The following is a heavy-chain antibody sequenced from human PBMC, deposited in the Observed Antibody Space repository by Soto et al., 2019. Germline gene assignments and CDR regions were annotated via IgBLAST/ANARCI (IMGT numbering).Heavy chain of an antibody. Sequence: QLQLQESGPGQVKPSETLSLTCSVSGGSISSSHYYWGWIRQPPGKGLEWIGSIYYSGTTYYNPSLKSRVTISVDTSKHQFSLKLNSVTAADTAVYYCARLGSGIAVAGRAFDIWGQGTMVTVSS. D-gene: IGHD6-19*01. CDR1: GGSISSSHYY. J-gene: IGHJ3*02. V-gene: IGHV4-39*01. CDR3: ARLGSGIAVAGRAFDI. CDR2: IYYSGTT.